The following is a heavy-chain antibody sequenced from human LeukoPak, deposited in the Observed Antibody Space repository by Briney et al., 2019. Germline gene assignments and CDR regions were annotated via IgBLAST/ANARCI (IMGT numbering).Heavy chain of an antibody. CDR2: IYHSGST. V-gene: IGHV4-30-2*01. D-gene: IGHD3-10*01. J-gene: IGHJ6*04. CDR3: ARAITPHVDV. CDR1: GGSISSGGYY. Sequence: SETLSLTCTVSGGSISSGGYYWSWIRQPPGKGLEWIGYIYHSGSTYYNPSLKSRVTISVDRSKNQFSLKLSSVTAADTAVYYCARAITPHVDVWGKGTTVTVSS.